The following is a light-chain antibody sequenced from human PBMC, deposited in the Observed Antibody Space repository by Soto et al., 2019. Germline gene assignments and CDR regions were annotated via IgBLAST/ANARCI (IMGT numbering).Light chain of an antibody. CDR1: QSVSSN. J-gene: IGKJ1*01. CDR3: QHFNNWPPWT. CDR2: SAS. V-gene: IGKV3-15*01. Sequence: EIVMTQSPATLSVSSGERATLYCRASQSVSSNLAWYQQKPGQAPRLLIYSASTRATGIPARFSGSGSGTDFTLTISSLQSEDFAVYYCQHFNNWPPWTFGQGTKVEVK.